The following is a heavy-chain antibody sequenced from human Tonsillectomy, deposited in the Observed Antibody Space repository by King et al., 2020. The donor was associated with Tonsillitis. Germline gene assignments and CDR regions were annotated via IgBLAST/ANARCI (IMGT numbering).Heavy chain of an antibody. J-gene: IGHJ4*02. D-gene: IGHD3-16*01. CDR3: ARDSDYVWGSFDY. Sequence: VQLVESGGGLIQPGGSLRLSCAASGFTVSSNYMSWVRQAPGKGLEWVSVIYSVGSTYYADSVKGRFTISRDNSKNTLYLQMNSLRAEDTAVYYCARDSDYVWGSFDYWGQGTLVTVSS. V-gene: IGHV3-53*01. CDR2: IYSVGST. CDR1: GFTVSSNY.